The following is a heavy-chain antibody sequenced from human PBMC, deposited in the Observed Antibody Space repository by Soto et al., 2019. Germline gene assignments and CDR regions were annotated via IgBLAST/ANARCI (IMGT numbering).Heavy chain of an antibody. CDR2: ISGSGGST. CDR1: GFTFSSYA. V-gene: IGHV3-23*01. Sequence: EVQLLESGGGLVQPGGSLRLSCAASGFTFSSYAMSWVRQAPGKGLEWVSAISGSGGSTYYADSVKGRFTISRDNSKNTLYLQMNSLRSEDTAVYYCAKGHGWFGAFDYWGQGTLVTVSS. CDR3: AKGHGWFGAFDY. J-gene: IGHJ4*02. D-gene: IGHD3-10*01.